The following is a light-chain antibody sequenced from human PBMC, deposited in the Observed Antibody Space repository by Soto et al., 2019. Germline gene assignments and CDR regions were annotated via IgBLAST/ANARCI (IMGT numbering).Light chain of an antibody. V-gene: IGLV1-40*01. CDR2: DNN. CDR1: SSNTGADYD. Sequence: QSVLTQPPSVSGAPGQRVTISCTGSSSNTGADYDVHWYQHLPGSAPKLLIYDNNIRPSGVPDRFSGSKSGTSASLAITGLQADDEGDYHCQSYDSSLSNLVVFGGGTKLTVL. J-gene: IGLJ2*01. CDR3: QSYDSSLSNLVV.